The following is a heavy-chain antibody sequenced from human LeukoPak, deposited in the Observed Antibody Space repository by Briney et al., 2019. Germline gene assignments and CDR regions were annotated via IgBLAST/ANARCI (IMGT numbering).Heavy chain of an antibody. V-gene: IGHV3-7*01. CDR1: GFTLSSYW. D-gene: IGHD6-13*01. CDR2: IKYDGSEK. CDR3: ARDIAPAGLFFDY. J-gene: IGHJ4*02. Sequence: GGSLRLSCAASGFTLSSYWMSWVRQAPGKGLEWGANIKYDGSEKDYVDSVKGRFTISRDNAKNSLYLQMNSLRAEDTAVYYCARDIAPAGLFFDYWGQGTLVTVSS.